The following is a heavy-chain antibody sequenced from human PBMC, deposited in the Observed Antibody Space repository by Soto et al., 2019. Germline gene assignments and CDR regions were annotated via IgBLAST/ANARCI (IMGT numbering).Heavy chain of an antibody. CDR2: ISYDGSNK. V-gene: IGHV3-30*18. CDR1: GFTFSSYG. D-gene: IGHD3-22*01. CDR3: AKGDYYDSSGYYLSPVYYGMDL. Sequence: GGSLRLSCAASGFTFSSYGMHWVRQAPGKGLEWVAVISYDGSNKYYADSVKGRFTISRDNSKNTLYLQMNSLRAEDTAVYYCAKGDYYDSSGYYLSPVYYGMDLWGQGTTVTAP. J-gene: IGHJ6*02.